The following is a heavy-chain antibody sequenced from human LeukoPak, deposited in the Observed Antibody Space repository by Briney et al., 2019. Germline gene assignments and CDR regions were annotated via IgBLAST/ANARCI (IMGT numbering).Heavy chain of an antibody. CDR2: ISYSGST. V-gene: IGHV4-59*01. D-gene: IGHD3-16*01. CDR1: GGSISGYY. Sequence: PSETLSLTCTVSGGSISGYYWSWIRQPPGKGLEWIGFISYSGSTNYNPSLKSRVTISVDTSKSQFSLKLNSVTAADTAVYYCARGETRNDYWGQGTLVTVSS. J-gene: IGHJ4*02. CDR3: ARGETRNDY.